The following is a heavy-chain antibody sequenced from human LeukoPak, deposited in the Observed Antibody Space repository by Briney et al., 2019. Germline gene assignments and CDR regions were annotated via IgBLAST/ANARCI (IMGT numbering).Heavy chain of an antibody. CDR3: ARDRGGNSGN. CDR1: GFTFDDYA. Sequence: GRSLRLSCAASGFTFDDYAMHWVRQAPGKGLEWVSGISWNSGSIGYADSVKGRLTISRDNAKNSLYLQMNSLRAEDTALYYCARDRGGNSGNLGQGTLVTVSS. J-gene: IGHJ4*02. D-gene: IGHD1-26*01. V-gene: IGHV3-9*01. CDR2: ISWNSGSI.